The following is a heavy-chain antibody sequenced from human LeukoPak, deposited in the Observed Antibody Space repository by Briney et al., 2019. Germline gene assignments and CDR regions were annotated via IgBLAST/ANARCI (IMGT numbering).Heavy chain of an antibody. Sequence: SETLSLTCTVSGNSISSGYYWSWIRQPPGKGLEWIGEINHSGSTNYNPSLKSRVTISVDTSKNQFSLRLSSVTAADTAVYYCARGGVLKSVDYWGQGTLVTVSS. J-gene: IGHJ4*02. D-gene: IGHD3-16*01. CDR1: GNSISSGYY. CDR2: INHSGST. CDR3: ARGGVLKSVDY. V-gene: IGHV4-38-2*02.